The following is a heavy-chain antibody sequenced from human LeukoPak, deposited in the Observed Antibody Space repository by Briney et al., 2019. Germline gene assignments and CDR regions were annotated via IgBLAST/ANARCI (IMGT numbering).Heavy chain of an antibody. CDR3: ARAVVGKEDLDY. D-gene: IGHD6-19*01. Sequence: WGSLRLSCAASGFTFSIYAIHWVRQAPGKGLEWVAVISHDGSTNYYADSVKGRFTISRDNPKNTLYLQMDTLGAEDTAVYFCARAVVGKEDLDYWGQGTLVTVSS. CDR2: ISHDGSTN. J-gene: IGHJ4*02. V-gene: IGHV3-30*04. CDR1: GFTFSIYA.